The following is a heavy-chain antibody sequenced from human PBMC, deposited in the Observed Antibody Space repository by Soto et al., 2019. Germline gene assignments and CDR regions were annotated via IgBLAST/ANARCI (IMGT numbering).Heavy chain of an antibody. D-gene: IGHD4-4*01. J-gene: IGHJ5*02. CDR2: IYYSGST. CDR1: GGSISGYY. CDR3: ARDMNAGFTNYFDP. Sequence: PSETLSLTCTVSGGSISGYYWSWIRQPPGKGLEWIGYIYYSGSTNYNPSLKSRVTISKDTSKSQFSLNLSSVTAADTAVYYCARDMNAGFTNYFDPWGQGTLVTVSS. V-gene: IGHV4-59*01.